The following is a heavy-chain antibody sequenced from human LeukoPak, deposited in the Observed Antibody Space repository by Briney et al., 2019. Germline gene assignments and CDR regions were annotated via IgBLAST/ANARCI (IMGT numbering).Heavy chain of an antibody. J-gene: IGHJ5*02. D-gene: IGHD2-2*02. V-gene: IGHV4-34*01. CDR1: GGSFSGYY. Sequence: PSETLSLTCAVYGGSFSGYYWSWIRQPPGKGLEWIGEINHSGSTNYNPSLKSRVTISVDTSKNQCSLKLSSVSAADTAVYYCARNSRFRYCSSTSCYTRAYNWFDPWGQGTLVTVSS. CDR3: ARNSRFRYCSSTSCYTRAYNWFDP. CDR2: INHSGST.